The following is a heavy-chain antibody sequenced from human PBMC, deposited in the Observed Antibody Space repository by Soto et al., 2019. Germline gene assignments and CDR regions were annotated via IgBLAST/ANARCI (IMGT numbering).Heavy chain of an antibody. V-gene: IGHV3-33*01. Sequence: GGSLRLSCAASGFTFSSYGMHWVRQAPGKGLEWVAVIWYDGSNKYYADSVKGRFTISRDNSKNTLYLQMNSLRAEDTAVYYCARVLVAGYGMDVWGQGTTVTVSS. J-gene: IGHJ6*02. CDR3: ARVLVAGYGMDV. CDR2: IWYDGSNK. D-gene: IGHD2-15*01. CDR1: GFTFSSYG.